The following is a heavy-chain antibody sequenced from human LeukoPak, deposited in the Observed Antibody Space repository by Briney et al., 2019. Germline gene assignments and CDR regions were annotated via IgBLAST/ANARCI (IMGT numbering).Heavy chain of an antibody. CDR2: ITSRSNI. CDR3: ARDPGPGDS. CDR1: GFTFSSYT. Sequence: GGSLRLSCAASGFTFSSYTMNGVRQAPGKGLEWVSSITSRSNIYYADSVKGRFTISRDNAKNSLYLQMNCLRAEDTAVYYCARDPGPGDSWGQGTLVTVSS. J-gene: IGHJ4*02. V-gene: IGHV3-21*01. D-gene: IGHD3-10*01.